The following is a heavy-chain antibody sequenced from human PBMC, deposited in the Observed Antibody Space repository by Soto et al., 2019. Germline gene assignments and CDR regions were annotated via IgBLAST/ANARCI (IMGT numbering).Heavy chain of an antibody. J-gene: IGHJ5*02. D-gene: IGHD2-2*01. Sequence: EVQLLESGGGLVQPGGSLRLSCAASGFTFSSYAMSWVRQAPGKGLEWVSAISGSGGSTYYADSVKGRFTISRDNSKNTLYLQMNSLRAEDTAVYYCAKDARGLGYCSSTSCYGWRVGGFDPWGQGTLVTVSS. CDR2: ISGSGGST. CDR1: GFTFSSYA. CDR3: AKDARGLGYCSSTSCYGWRVGGFDP. V-gene: IGHV3-23*01.